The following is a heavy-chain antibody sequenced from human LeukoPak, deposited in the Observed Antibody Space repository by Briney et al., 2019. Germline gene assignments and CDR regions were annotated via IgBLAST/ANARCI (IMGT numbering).Heavy chain of an antibody. D-gene: IGHD2-15*01. CDR3: ARDHDGDCSGDNCYLTPFDY. J-gene: IGHJ4*02. Sequence: AGGSLRLSCAASGFTFSTFEMNWVRQAPGKGLEWVSFISSSDSTTYYADSVKGRFTISRDNAKNSLYLQMNSLRADDTAVYYCARDHDGDCSGDNCYLTPFDYWGRGTLVTVSS. CDR1: GFTFSTFE. V-gene: IGHV3-48*03. CDR2: ISSSDSTT.